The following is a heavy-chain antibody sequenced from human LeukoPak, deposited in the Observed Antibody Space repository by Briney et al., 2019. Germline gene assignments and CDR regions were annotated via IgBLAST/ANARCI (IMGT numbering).Heavy chain of an antibody. CDR3: AKEGQWPDIDSFDY. D-gene: IGHD6-19*01. V-gene: IGHV3-7*01. CDR2: IKQDGSEK. Sequence: GGSLRLSCAASGFTFSSYWMSWVRQAPGKGLEWVANIKQDGSEKYYVDSVKGRFTISRDNAKNSLYLQMNSLRAEDTAVYYCAKEGQWPDIDSFDYWGQGTLVTVSS. CDR1: GFTFSSYW. J-gene: IGHJ4*02.